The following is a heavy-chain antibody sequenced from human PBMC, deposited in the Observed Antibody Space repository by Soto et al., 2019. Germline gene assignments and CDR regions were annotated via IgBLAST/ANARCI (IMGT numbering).Heavy chain of an antibody. D-gene: IGHD3-10*01. CDR2: FDPEDGET. CDR3: ASVVRGVINIDY. V-gene: IGHV1-24*01. CDR1: GYTLTELS. Sequence: ASVKVSCKVSGYTLTELSMHWVRQAPGKGLEWMGGFDPEDGETIYAQKFQGRVTMTEDTSTDTAYMELSSLRSEDTAVYYCASVVRGVINIDYWGQGTLVTVSS. J-gene: IGHJ4*02.